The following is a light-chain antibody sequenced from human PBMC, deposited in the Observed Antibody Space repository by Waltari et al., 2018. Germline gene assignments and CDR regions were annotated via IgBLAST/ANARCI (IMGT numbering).Light chain of an antibody. Sequence: DIQMTQSPSTLSASVGDRVTITCRASQGISTWLAWYQQKPGKAPKLLIYQASTLEGGVPSRFSGSGSGTEFTLTINSLQPGDFATYYCQQYDSYSRRTFGQGTKVEI. CDR1: QGISTW. CDR3: QQYDSYSRRT. V-gene: IGKV1-5*03. CDR2: QAS. J-gene: IGKJ1*01.